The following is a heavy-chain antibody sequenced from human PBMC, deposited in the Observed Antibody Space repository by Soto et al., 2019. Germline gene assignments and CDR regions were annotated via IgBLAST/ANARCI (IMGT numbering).Heavy chain of an antibody. Sequence: PGESLKISCKGSGYSLTSYWISWVRQMPGKGLEWMGRIDPSDSYTNYSPSFQGHVTISADKSISTAYLQWSSLKASDTAMYYCARLTSYIAVAGTGIDYWGQGTLVTVSS. D-gene: IGHD6-19*01. V-gene: IGHV5-10-1*01. CDR1: GYSLTSYW. J-gene: IGHJ4*02. CDR3: ARLTSYIAVAGTGIDY. CDR2: IDPSDSYT.